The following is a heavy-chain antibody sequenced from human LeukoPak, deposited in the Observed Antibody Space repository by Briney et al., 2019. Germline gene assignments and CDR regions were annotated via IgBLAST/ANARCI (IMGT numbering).Heavy chain of an antibody. CDR2: IYYSGSS. D-gene: IGHD3-10*01. CDR1: GGSVSSSSFY. V-gene: IGHV4-39*01. Sequence: SETLSLTCTVSGGSVSSSSFYWGWIRQPPGKGLEWVGSIYYSGSSYYNPSLKSRVTISVDTSKNQFSLRLSSVTAADTALHYCARLRYYSGSGPPWYFDYWGQGTLVTVSS. CDR3: ARLRYYSGSGPPWYFDY. J-gene: IGHJ4*02.